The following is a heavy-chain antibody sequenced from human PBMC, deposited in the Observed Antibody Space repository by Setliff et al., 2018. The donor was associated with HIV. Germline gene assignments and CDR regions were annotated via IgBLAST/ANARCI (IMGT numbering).Heavy chain of an antibody. V-gene: IGHV1-2*02. D-gene: IGHD6-13*01. Sequence: ASVKVSCKAPGDTLSDYYIHWVRQAPGQGLEWMGWINPDSGGTNYAQKFQGRVTMTRDTSLNTDYMEVRSLRSDGTAVYYCATDLGSHALDPWGQGTLVTVSS. CDR1: GDTLSDYY. J-gene: IGHJ5*02. CDR3: ATDLGSHALDP. CDR2: INPDSGGT.